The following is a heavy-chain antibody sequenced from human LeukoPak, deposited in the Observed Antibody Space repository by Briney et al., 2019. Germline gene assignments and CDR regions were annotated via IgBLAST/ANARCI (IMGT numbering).Heavy chain of an antibody. D-gene: IGHD3-10*01. CDR1: GFTFSSYG. CDR3: ARGIWFGEFSYYYGMDV. CDR2: IRYDGSNK. Sequence: GGSLRLSCAASGFTFSSYGMHWVRQAPGKGLEWVAFIRYDGSNKYYADSVKGRFTISRDNSKNTLYLQMNSLRAEDTAVYYCARGIWFGEFSYYYGMDVWGQGTTVTVS. V-gene: IGHV3-30*02. J-gene: IGHJ6*02.